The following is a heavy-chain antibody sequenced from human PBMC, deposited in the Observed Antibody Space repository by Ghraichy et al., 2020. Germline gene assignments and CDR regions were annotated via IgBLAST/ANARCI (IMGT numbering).Heavy chain of an antibody. Sequence: GGSLRLSCAASGFTFDDYAMHWVRQAPGKGLEWVSGISWNSGSIGYADSVKGRFTISRDNAKNSLYLQMNSLRAEDTALYYCAKDLTVTVGGDAFDIWGQGTMVTVSS. CDR1: GFTFDDYA. D-gene: IGHD4-17*01. CDR2: ISWNSGSI. V-gene: IGHV3-9*01. J-gene: IGHJ3*02. CDR3: AKDLTVTVGGDAFDI.